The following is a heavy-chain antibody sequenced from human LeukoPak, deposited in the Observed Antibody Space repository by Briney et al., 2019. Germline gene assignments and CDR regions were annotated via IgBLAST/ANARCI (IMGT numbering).Heavy chain of an antibody. V-gene: IGHV4-34*01. J-gene: IGHJ5*02. Sequence: SDTLSLLCAVCGGSFRTYYWRWLRQPPGKAREGIGEINHSGNTNYNPSLKSRVTISVDTSKNQFSLKLSSVTAADTAVYYCARDRDIVVDRGWFDLWGQGTLVTVSS. CDR2: INHSGNT. D-gene: IGHD2-15*01. CDR3: ARDRDIVVDRGWFDL. CDR1: GGSFRTYY.